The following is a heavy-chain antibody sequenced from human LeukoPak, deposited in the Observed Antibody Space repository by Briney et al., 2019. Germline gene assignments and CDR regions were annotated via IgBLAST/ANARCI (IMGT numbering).Heavy chain of an antibody. Sequence: PSETLSLTCTVSGGSISTTSYFWAWIRQPPGKGLEWIGEINHIGSTKYNPSLNNRVTISVDTSTDQFSLTLTSVTAADTAVYYCARHEIVLLTALDSWGQGTLVTVSS. CDR2: INHIGST. CDR1: GGSISTTSYF. CDR3: ARHEIVLLTALDS. J-gene: IGHJ4*02. V-gene: IGHV4-39*01. D-gene: IGHD2-21*02.